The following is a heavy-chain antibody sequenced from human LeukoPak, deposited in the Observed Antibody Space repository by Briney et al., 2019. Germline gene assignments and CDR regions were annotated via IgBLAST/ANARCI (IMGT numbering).Heavy chain of an antibody. CDR3: ARDLHWIFDS. J-gene: IGHJ4*02. CDR1: GFTFSTYS. Sequence: QTGGSLRLSCAVSGFTFSTYSMNWVRQAPGKGLEWISYIHTPSDSISYADSVKGRFTISTDNARNSLYLQMNSLRAEDTAVYFWARDLHWIFDSWGQGTLVTVSS. D-gene: IGHD1-1*01. V-gene: IGHV3-48*04. CDR2: IHTPSDSI.